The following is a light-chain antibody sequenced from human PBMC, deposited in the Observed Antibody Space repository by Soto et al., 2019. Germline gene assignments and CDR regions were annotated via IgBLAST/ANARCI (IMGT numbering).Light chain of an antibody. V-gene: IGLV2-14*01. CDR1: SSDVGGYNY. Sequence: QSALTRPASVSGSPGQSSTISCTGTSSDVGGYNYVSWYQQQSGKAPKLMIHEVSNRPSGVSNRFSGSKSGNTASLTISGLQAEDEADYYCSSFTSSRAYVFGIGTKVTVL. J-gene: IGLJ1*01. CDR2: EVS. CDR3: SSFTSSRAYV.